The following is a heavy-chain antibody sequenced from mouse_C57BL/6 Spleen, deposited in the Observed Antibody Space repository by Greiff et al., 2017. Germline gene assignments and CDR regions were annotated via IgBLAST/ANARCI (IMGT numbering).Heavy chain of an antibody. Sequence: EVQGVESGGGLVQPGESLKLSCESNEYEFPSHDMSWVRKTPEKRLELVAAINSDGGSTYYPDTMEGRFIISRDTTKKTLYLQMSSLRSEDTALYYCARHPDGYYGFAYWGQGTLVTVSA. CDR3: ARHPDGYYGFAY. CDR2: INSDGGST. J-gene: IGHJ3*01. CDR1: EYEFPSHD. D-gene: IGHD2-3*01. V-gene: IGHV5-2*01.